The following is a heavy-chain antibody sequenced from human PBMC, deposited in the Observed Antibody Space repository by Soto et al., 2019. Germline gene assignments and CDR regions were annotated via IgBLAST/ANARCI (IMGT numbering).Heavy chain of an antibody. CDR1: GFTFSTYV. Sequence: GCMRLSCAACGFTFSTYVVSWFFQTPGKGLEWVSAISGDSSSTYYADSVKGRFTIARDNSKNTLYLQMNSLRAEDTAVYYCGKGDRIRGDVDVCGKRTTGTVSS. CDR3: GKGDRIRGDVDV. V-gene: IGHV3-23*01. J-gene: IGHJ6*04. CDR2: ISGDSSST. D-gene: IGHD3-10*01.